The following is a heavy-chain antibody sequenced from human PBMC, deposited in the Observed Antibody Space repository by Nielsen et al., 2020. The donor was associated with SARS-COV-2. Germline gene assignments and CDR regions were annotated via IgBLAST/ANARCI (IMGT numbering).Heavy chain of an antibody. D-gene: IGHD2-15*01. CDR3: ARAVAVLATEYYFDY. V-gene: IGHV1-2*04. J-gene: IGHJ4*02. CDR1: GYTFTDYY. CDR2: INPNSGDT. Sequence: ASVQVSCKASGYTFTDYYMHWVRQAPGQGLEWMGWINPNSGDTNYAQNFQGWVTMTRDTSINTAYMELSRLKSDDTAVYYCARAVAVLATEYYFDYWGQGTLVTVSS.